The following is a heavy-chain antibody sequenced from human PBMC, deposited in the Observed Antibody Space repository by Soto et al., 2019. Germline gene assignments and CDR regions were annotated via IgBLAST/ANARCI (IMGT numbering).Heavy chain of an antibody. Sequence: QVQLQESGPGLVKPSETLSLTCTVSGGSISDYYWSWFRQAPGKGLDWIGYVYYSGSTNYNPSLQSRVTMSVDTSKNQFSLKLSSVTAADTAVHYCARQAIDWGQGTLVTVSS. V-gene: IGHV4-59*08. J-gene: IGHJ4*02. CDR1: GGSISDYY. CDR2: VYYSGST. CDR3: ARQAID.